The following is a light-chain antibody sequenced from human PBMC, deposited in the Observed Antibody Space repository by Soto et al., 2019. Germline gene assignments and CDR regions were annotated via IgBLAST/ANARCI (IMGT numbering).Light chain of an antibody. CDR1: SSDVGGYNY. Sequence: QSALTQPASVSGSTRQSITISCTGTSSDVGGYNYVSWYQQHPGKAPKLMIYDVSNRPSGVSNRFSGSKSGNTASLTISGLQAEDEADYYCSSYTSSSTPTVFGTGTKLTVL. CDR3: SSYTSSSTPTV. CDR2: DVS. J-gene: IGLJ1*01. V-gene: IGLV2-14*01.